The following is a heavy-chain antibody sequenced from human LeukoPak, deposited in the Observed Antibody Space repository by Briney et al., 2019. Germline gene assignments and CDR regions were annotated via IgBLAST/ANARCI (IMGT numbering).Heavy chain of an antibody. CDR1: GGSISSYY. V-gene: IGHV4-59*01. CDR2: IYYSGST. Sequence: TSETLSLTCTVSGGSISSYYWSWIRQPPGKGLEWIGYIYYSGSTNYNPSLKSRVTISVDTSKNQFSLKLSSVTAADTAVYYCARGFCSSTSCYYYYYYGMDVWGQGTTVTVSS. D-gene: IGHD2-2*01. J-gene: IGHJ6*02. CDR3: ARGFCSSTSCYYYYYYGMDV.